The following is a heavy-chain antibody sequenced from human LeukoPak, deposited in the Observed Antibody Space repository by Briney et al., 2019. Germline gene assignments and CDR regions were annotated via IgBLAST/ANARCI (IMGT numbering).Heavy chain of an antibody. CDR1: GYTLTELS. CDR2: FDPEDGET. V-gene: IGHV1-24*01. CDR3: ATDLTTTRTYDY. J-gene: IGHJ4*02. D-gene: IGHD1-14*01. Sequence: GASVKVSCKVSGYTLTELSMHWVRQAPGKGLEWMGGFDPEDGETIYAQKFQGRVTMTEDTSTDTAYMELSSLRSEDTAVYYCATDLTTTRTYDYWGQGTLVTVSS.